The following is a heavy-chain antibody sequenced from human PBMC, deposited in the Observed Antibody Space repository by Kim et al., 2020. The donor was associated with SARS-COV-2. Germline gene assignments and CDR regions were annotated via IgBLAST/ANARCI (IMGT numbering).Heavy chain of an antibody. D-gene: IGHD6-13*01. Sequence: SETLSLTCAVYGGSFSGYYWSWIRQPPGKGLEWIGEINHSGSTNYNPSLKSRVTISVDTSKNQFSLKLSSVTAADTAVYYCARGLGGRIAATGRGYYYYGMDGWGQGTTVTVSS. J-gene: IGHJ6*02. CDR2: INHSGST. V-gene: IGHV4-34*01. CDR3: ARGLGGRIAATGRGYYYYGMDG. CDR1: GGSFSGYY.